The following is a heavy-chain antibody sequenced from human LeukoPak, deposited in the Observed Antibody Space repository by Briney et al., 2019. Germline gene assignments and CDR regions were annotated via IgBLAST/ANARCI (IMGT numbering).Heavy chain of an antibody. V-gene: IGHV3-23*01. D-gene: IGHD3-9*01. CDR3: AKDGTLDWLLSYFRH. Sequence: PGGSLRLSCAASGFTVSSNYMSWVRQAPGKGLEWVSAISGSGGSTYYADSVKGRFTISRDNSKNTLYLQMNSLRAEDTAVYYCAKDGTLDWLLSYFRHWGQGTLVTVSS. J-gene: IGHJ1*01. CDR1: GFTVSSNY. CDR2: ISGSGGST.